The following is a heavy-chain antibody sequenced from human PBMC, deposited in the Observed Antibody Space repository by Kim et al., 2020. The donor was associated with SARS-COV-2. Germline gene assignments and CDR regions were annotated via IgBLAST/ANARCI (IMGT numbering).Heavy chain of an antibody. V-gene: IGHV4-4*02. D-gene: IGHD6-13*01. J-gene: IGHJ3*02. Sequence: SETLSLTCAVSGGSISSSNWWSWVRQPPGKGLEWIGEIYHSGSTNYNPSLKSRVTISVDKSKNQFSLKLSSVTAADTAVYYCACGQTLAAAGNSNAFDIWGQGTMVTVSS. CDR1: GGSISSSNW. CDR3: ACGQTLAAAGNSNAFDI. CDR2: IYHSGST.